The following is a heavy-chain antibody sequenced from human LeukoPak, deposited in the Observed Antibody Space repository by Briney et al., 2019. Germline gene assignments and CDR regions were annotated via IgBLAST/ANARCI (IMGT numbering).Heavy chain of an antibody. V-gene: IGHV4-39*07. D-gene: IGHD6-13*01. CDR1: SGSISSDNHY. CDR3: ARVYYNSSYDYWYFDL. Sequence: SETLSLTCTVSSGSISSDNHYWGWIRQPPGKGLEWIACIYHSGSTYYNESLKSRVTLSRDTSKNQFSLNLRSVTAADTAVYYCARVYYNSSYDYWYFDLWGRGTLVTVSS. J-gene: IGHJ2*01. CDR2: IYHSGST.